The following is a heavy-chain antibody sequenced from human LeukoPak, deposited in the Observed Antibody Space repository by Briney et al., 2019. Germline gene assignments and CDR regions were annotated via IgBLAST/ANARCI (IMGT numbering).Heavy chain of an antibody. Sequence: SETLPLTCTVSGYSISSGYYWGWIRQLPGEGLEWIGSIYHSGSTYYNPSLKSRVTISVDTSKNQFSLKLSSVTAADTAVYYCARGMWFGEFGFDYWGQGTLVTVSS. CDR3: ARGMWFGEFGFDY. V-gene: IGHV4-38-2*02. J-gene: IGHJ4*02. CDR2: IYHSGST. D-gene: IGHD3-10*01. CDR1: GYSISSGYY.